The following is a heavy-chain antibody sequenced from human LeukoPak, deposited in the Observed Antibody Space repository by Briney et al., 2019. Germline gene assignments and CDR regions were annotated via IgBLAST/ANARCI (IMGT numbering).Heavy chain of an antibody. Sequence: SETLPLTCTVSGGSISSYYWSWIRQPPGKGLEWIGYIYYSGSTNYNPSLKSRVTISVDTSKNQFSLKLSSVTAADTAVYYCARASGYDVYYYGMDVWGQGTTVTVSS. J-gene: IGHJ6*02. V-gene: IGHV4-59*01. CDR1: GGSISSYY. D-gene: IGHD1-1*01. CDR3: ARASGYDVYYYGMDV. CDR2: IYYSGST.